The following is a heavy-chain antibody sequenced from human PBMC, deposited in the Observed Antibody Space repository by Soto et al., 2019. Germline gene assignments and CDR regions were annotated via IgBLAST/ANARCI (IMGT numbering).Heavy chain of an antibody. V-gene: IGHV4-4*02. CDR1: GGSISSSNW. CDR2: IYHSGST. J-gene: IGHJ4*02. CDR3: ARSHRPKAVAGTFDY. Sequence: PSETLSLTCAVSGGSISSSNWWSWVRQPPGKGLEWIGEIYHSGSTNYNPSLKSRVTISVDKSKNQFSLKLSSVTAADTAVYYCARSHRPKAVAGTFDYWGQGTLVTVSS. D-gene: IGHD6-19*01.